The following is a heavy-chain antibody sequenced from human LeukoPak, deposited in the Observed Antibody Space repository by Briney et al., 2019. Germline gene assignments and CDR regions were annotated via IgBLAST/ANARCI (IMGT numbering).Heavy chain of an antibody. D-gene: IGHD5-24*01. J-gene: IGHJ4*02. V-gene: IGHV1-2*06. Sequence: ASVKVSCKASGYTFTGYYMHWARQAPGQGLEWMGRINPNSGGTNYAQKFQGRVTMTRDTSINTAYMEVSRLRSDDTAIYYCARDLGRDGYNYYSWGQGTLVTVSS. CDR2: INPNSGGT. CDR3: ARDLGRDGYNYYS. CDR1: GYTFTGYY.